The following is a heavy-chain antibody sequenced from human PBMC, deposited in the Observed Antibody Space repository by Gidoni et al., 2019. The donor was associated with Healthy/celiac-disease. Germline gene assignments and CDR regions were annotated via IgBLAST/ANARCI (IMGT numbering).Heavy chain of an antibody. CDR1: VGSFSGYY. Sequence: QVQLQQWGAGLLKPSETLSLTCAVSVGSFSGYYWSWISQPPGKGLEWIGEINHSGSTNYNPSLKSRVTISVDTSKNQFSLKLSSVTAADTAVYYCARGLRQVWVEPYYYYMDVWGKGTTVTVSS. D-gene: IGHD1-26*01. CDR3: ARGLRQVWVEPYYYYMDV. CDR2: INHSGST. J-gene: IGHJ6*03. V-gene: IGHV4-34*01.